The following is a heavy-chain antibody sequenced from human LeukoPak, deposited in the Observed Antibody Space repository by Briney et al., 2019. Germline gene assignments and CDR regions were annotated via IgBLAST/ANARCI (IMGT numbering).Heavy chain of an antibody. Sequence: GGSLRLSCAASGFTFSSYAMHWVRQAPGKGLEWVAVISYDGSNKYYADSVKGRFTISRDNSKNTLYLQMNSLRAEDTAVYYCARDQPLWFGERGNWFDPWGQGTLVTVSS. CDR3: ARDQPLWFGERGNWFDP. CDR2: ISYDGSNK. J-gene: IGHJ5*02. CDR1: GFTFSSYA. V-gene: IGHV3-30-3*01. D-gene: IGHD3-10*01.